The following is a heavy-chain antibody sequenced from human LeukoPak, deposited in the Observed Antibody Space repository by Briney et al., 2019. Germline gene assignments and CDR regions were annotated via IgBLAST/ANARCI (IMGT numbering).Heavy chain of an antibody. Sequence: SETLSLTCTVSGGSISSNSYSWGWIRQPPGKGLEWIVSIYYSGSTYYNPSLKSRVTISVDTAKNQFSLKLSSVTAADTAVYYCARSYSCSSTSCYAKKNWFDPWGQGTLVTVSS. CDR3: ARSYSCSSTSCYAKKNWFDP. V-gene: IGHV4-39*07. CDR1: GGSISSNSYS. J-gene: IGHJ5*02. CDR2: IYYSGST. D-gene: IGHD2-2*01.